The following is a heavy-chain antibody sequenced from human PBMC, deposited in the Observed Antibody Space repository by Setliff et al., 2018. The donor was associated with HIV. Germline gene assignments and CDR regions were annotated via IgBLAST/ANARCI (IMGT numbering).Heavy chain of an antibody. J-gene: IGHJ6*02. CDR1: GGSLTNYY. CDR2: ITDDGTA. CDR3: ARGRSCESDWCWLYYNYYYGMDV. D-gene: IGHD2-8*01. Sequence: SETLSLTCAVYGGSLTNYYWSWIRQSPGKGLEWIGEITDDGTATYTSSLKSRVTISLDTSKKQLSLKVASVTAADTAIYYCARGRSCESDWCWLYYNYYYGMDVWAQGTAVTVS. V-gene: IGHV4-34*01.